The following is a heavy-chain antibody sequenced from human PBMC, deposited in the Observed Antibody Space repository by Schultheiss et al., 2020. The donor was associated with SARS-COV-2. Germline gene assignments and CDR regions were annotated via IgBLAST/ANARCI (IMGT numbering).Heavy chain of an antibody. CDR3: ARAGSGYRVAFDI. CDR1: GFTFSSYS. CDR2: IKKDGSEK. D-gene: IGHD3-3*01. Sequence: GGSLRLSCAASGFTFSSYSMNWVRQAPGKGLEWVANIKKDGSEKLYVDSVKGRFTISRENAKNSLYLQMNSLRAGDTAVYYCARAGSGYRVAFDIWGQGTMVTVSS. J-gene: IGHJ3*02. V-gene: IGHV3-7*01.